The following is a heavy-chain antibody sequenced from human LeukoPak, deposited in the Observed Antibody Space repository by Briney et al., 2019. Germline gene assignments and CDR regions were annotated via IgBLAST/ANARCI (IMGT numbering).Heavy chain of an antibody. D-gene: IGHD3-3*01. J-gene: IGHJ3*02. CDR3: AKDSRWYYDFWSGYTDAFDI. CDR2: ISGSGGST. V-gene: IGHV3-23*01. Sequence: PGGSLRLSCAASGFTFSSYAMSWVRQAPGKGLEWVSAISGSGGSTYYADSVKGRFTISRDNSKNTLYLQMNSLRAEDTAVYYCAKDSRWYYDFWSGYTDAFDIWGQGTMVTVSS. CDR1: GFTFSSYA.